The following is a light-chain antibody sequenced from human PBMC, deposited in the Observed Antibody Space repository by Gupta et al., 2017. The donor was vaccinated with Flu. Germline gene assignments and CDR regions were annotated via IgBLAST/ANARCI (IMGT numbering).Light chain of an antibody. Sequence: EIVMTHSPASVSVSPGERATLSCWASQSVSSNLAWYQQKPGQAPRLLIYGASTRATGIPARFSGSGSGTEFTLTISSRQSEDFAVYYCQQYNNWPRTFGQGTKVEIK. CDR3: QQYNNWPRT. CDR2: GAS. CDR1: QSVSSN. V-gene: IGKV3-15*01. J-gene: IGKJ1*01.